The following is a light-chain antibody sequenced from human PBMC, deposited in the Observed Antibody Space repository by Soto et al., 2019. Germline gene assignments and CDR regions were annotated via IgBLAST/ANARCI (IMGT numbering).Light chain of an antibody. Sequence: VLSQSPGRLSLSPGERATLSCRASQSVPSTYFAWYQQKSGQPPRLLISGTSNRATGIPDRFSGSGSGRDFTLTISRLEPEEFAVYFCQQFGNSPWTVGQGTKVDIK. CDR2: GTS. J-gene: IGKJ1*01. CDR1: QSVPSTY. V-gene: IGKV3-20*01. CDR3: QQFGNSPWT.